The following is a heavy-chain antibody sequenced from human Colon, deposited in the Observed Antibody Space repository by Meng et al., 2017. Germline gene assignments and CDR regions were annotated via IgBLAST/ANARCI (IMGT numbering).Heavy chain of an antibody. V-gene: IGHV1-2*06. CDR1: GYTLY. CDR3: ARESADGGSFDL. J-gene: IGHJ4*02. D-gene: IGHD2-15*01. CDR2: INPRTGDT. Sequence: QVQLVQSGAEVKKPGASVTVSCKASGYTLYIHWVRLRPGEGLELRGRINPRTGDTKSAQSFQGRVTMTRDTSTTTFSMDLRSLTTDDSAIYFCARESADGGSFDLWGQGTLVTVSS.